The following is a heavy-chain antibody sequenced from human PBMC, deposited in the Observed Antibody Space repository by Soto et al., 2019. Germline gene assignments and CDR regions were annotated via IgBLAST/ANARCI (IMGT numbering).Heavy chain of an antibody. Sequence: EVQLLESGGGLVQPGGSLRLSCAASGFTFNNYAMTWVRQAPGKGLEWVSAISGGGDTTSYADSVKGRFTVSRDGSKNTLYLQMSSLRAEDPALYYCAKGRGGSGSLTPRVDFWGQGTLVPVS. CDR3: AKGRGGSGSLTPRVDF. D-gene: IGHD3-10*01. CDR1: GFTFNNYA. V-gene: IGHV3-23*01. J-gene: IGHJ4*02. CDR2: ISGGGDTT.